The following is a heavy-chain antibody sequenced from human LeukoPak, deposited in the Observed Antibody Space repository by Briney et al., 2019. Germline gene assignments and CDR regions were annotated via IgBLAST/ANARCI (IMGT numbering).Heavy chain of an antibody. Sequence: SETLSLTCTVSGGSISSGSYYWSWIRRPAGKGLEWIGRIYTSGSTNYNPSLKSRVTISVDTSKNQFSLELSSVTAADTAVYYCARALVAVAGTFDYWGQGTLVTVSS. V-gene: IGHV4-61*02. D-gene: IGHD6-19*01. J-gene: IGHJ4*02. CDR3: ARALVAVAGTFDY. CDR2: IYTSGST. CDR1: GGSISSGSYY.